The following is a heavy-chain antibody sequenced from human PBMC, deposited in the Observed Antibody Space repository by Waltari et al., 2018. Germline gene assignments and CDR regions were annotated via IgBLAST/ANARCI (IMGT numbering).Heavy chain of an antibody. CDR3: ATSREILTGYSHYDY. J-gene: IGHJ4*02. CDR2: VDPEDGET. D-gene: IGHD3-9*01. CDR1: GYTFTDYY. V-gene: IGHV1-69-2*01. Sequence: EVQLVQSGAEVKKPGATVKISCKASGYTFTDYYMHWVQQAPGKGLEWMGRVDPEDGETIYAEKFQGRVTITADTSTDTAYMELSSLRSEDTVVYYCATSREILTGYSHYDYWGQGTLVTVSS.